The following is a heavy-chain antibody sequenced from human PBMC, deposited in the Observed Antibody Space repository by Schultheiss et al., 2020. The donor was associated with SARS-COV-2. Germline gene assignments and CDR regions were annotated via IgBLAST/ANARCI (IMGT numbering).Heavy chain of an antibody. J-gene: IGHJ5*02. D-gene: IGHD6-19*01. CDR1: GYRFTNYW. V-gene: IGHV5-10-1*01. CDR2: IDPSDSET. Sequence: GESLKISCQGSGYRFTNYWISWVRQMPGKGLEWMGKIDPSDSETNYSPSFQGHVTISADRSISTVYLQWGSLKASDTAMYYCARRVAGTLDTVENWFDPWGQGTLVTVSS. CDR3: ARRVAGTLDTVENWFDP.